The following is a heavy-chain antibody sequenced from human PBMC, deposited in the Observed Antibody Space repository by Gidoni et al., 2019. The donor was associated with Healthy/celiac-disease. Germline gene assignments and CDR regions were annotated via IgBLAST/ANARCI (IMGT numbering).Heavy chain of an antibody. V-gene: IGHV3-23*01. J-gene: IGHJ1*01. CDR2: ISGSGGST. CDR3: AKFASSWYGDEYFQH. CDR1: GFTSSIYS. D-gene: IGHD6-13*01. Sequence: EVQLLESGGGVVQPGGSLRLSCAASGFTSSIYSMRWVRQAPGKGLEWVSAISGSGGSTYHADSVKGRFTISRDNSKNTLYLQMNSLRAEDTAVYYCAKFASSWYGDEYFQHWGQGTLVTVSS.